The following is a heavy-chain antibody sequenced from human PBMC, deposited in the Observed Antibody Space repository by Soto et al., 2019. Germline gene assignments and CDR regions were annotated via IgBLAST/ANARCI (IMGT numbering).Heavy chain of an antibody. V-gene: IGHV1-2*02. CDR2: INPNSGGT. J-gene: IGHJ5*02. D-gene: IGHD3-22*01. CDR1: GYTFTGYY. CDR3: ARARRAATYYDSSGYRWFDP. Sequence: ASMKVSCKTSGYTFTGYYMHWVRQAPGQGLDWMGWINPNSGGTNYAQKFQGRVTMTRDTSISTAYMELSRLRSDDTAVYYCARARRAATYYDSSGYRWFDPWGQGTLVTVSS.